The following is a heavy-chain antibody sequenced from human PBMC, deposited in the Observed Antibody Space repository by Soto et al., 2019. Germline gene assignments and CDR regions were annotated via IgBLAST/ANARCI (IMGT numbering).Heavy chain of an antibody. CDR1: GGSFSMTTYY. CDR2: VYYTGIT. J-gene: IGHJ5*02. CDR3: ARVVGYYGSNWFDP. V-gene: IGHV4-39*07. D-gene: IGHD3-10*01. Sequence: SETLSLTCPVSGGSFSMTTYYWGWIRQPPGKGLEWIGSVYYTGITYSNPSLRSRLTISVDTSMQQFSLKLSSVTAADTAVYYCARVVGYYGSNWFDPWGQGTLVTVSS.